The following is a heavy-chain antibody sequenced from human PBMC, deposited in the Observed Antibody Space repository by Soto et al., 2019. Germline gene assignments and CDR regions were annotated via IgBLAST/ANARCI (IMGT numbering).Heavy chain of an antibody. J-gene: IGHJ4*02. V-gene: IGHV1-69*13. CDR2: VIPIFGTA. D-gene: IGHD3-3*01. Sequence: SVKVSCKASGGTFSSYAISWVRQAPGQGLDWMGGVIPIFGTANYAQKFQGRVTITADESTSTAYMELSSLRSEDTAVYYCARASRIFGVALIFDYWGQGTLVPVSS. CDR3: ARASRIFGVALIFDY. CDR1: GGTFSSYA.